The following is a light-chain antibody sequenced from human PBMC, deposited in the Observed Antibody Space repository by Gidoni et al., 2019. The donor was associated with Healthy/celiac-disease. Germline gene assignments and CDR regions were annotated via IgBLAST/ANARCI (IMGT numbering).Light chain of an antibody. V-gene: IGKV1-9*01. J-gene: IGKJ4*01. CDR1: QGISSY. CDR3: QQLNSYLPLT. Sequence: TITCRASQGISSYLAWYQQKPGKAPKLLIYAASTLQSGVPSRFSGSGSGTEFTLTISSLQPEDFAPYYCQQLNSYLPLTFGGGTKVEIK. CDR2: AAS.